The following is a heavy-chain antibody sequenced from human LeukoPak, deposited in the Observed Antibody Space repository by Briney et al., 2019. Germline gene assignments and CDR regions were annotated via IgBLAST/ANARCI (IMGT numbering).Heavy chain of an antibody. CDR2: IYSGGST. CDR3: SKDLRTGLVVIGFDY. CDR1: GFSVSNNY. D-gene: IGHD3-22*01. V-gene: IGHV3-53*01. Sequence: GGSLRLSCAASGFSVSNNYMSWVRQAPGKGLEWVSVIYSGGSTFYADSVKGRFTISRDNSKNTLYLQMNSLRAEDTAVYHFSKDLRTGLVVIGFDYWGQGTLVTVSS. J-gene: IGHJ4*02.